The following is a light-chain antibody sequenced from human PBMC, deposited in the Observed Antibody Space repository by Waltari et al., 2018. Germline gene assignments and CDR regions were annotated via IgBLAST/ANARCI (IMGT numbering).Light chain of an antibody. V-gene: IGKV4-1*01. J-gene: IGKJ1*01. CDR3: QQYYSFPQT. Sequence: DIVMTQSPDSLAVSLGERATINCKSSQSVLYSSDNKNYLTWYQQKPGQPPELLNYWASTRESGVPDRFSGSGSGTDFTLTISRLQAEDVAVYYCQQYYSFPQTFGQGTKVEIK. CDR2: WAS. CDR1: QSVLYSSDNKNY.